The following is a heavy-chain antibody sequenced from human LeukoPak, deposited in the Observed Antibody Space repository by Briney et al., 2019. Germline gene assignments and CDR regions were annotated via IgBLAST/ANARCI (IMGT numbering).Heavy chain of an antibody. V-gene: IGHV1-8*01. D-gene: IGHD3-22*01. CDR1: GYTFTSHD. CDR3: ARVPFYYYDSSGYSRPNWFDP. Sequence: ASVKVSCKASGYTFTSHDINWVRQATGQGLEWMGWMNPNSGNTGYAQKFQGRVTMTRNTSISTAYMELSSLRSEDTAVYYCARVPFYYYDSSGYSRPNWFDPWGQGTLVTVSS. J-gene: IGHJ5*02. CDR2: MNPNSGNT.